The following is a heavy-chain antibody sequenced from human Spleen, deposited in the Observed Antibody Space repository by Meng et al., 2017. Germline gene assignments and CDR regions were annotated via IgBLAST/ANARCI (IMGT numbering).Heavy chain of an antibody. Sequence: VDLCGSGAVVVKLGGSLRLFCEGSGFTFSNAYMTWVRQVPGKRLEWVGRIKSKPDGETIGYAAPVKGRFTISRDDSKNTVYLQMNSLKTEDTAVYYCSGHIDYWGQGTLVTVSS. V-gene: IGHV3-15*01. CDR3: SGHIDY. CDR1: GFTFSNAY. CDR2: IKSKPDGETI. J-gene: IGHJ4*02. D-gene: IGHD5-12*01.